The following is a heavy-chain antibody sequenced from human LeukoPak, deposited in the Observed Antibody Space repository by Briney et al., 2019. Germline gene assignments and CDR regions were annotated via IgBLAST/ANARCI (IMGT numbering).Heavy chain of an antibody. J-gene: IGHJ4*02. CDR2: INEDGSEA. Sequence: GGSLRLSCAATGFTFNKYWMSWVRQATGKGLGCVAKINEDGSEAHYVDSVKGRFTISRDNAKKSLYLQMNSLRAEDTAVYYCARDYTGGWNDYWGQGIRVTVSS. V-gene: IGHV3-7*01. CDR3: ARDYTGGWNDY. D-gene: IGHD7-27*01. CDR1: GFTFNKYW.